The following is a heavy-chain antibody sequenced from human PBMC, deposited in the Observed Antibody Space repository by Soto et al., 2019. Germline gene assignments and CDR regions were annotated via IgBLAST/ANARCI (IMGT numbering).Heavy chain of an antibody. Sequence: SDTLSLNCTIPGVSISSGGYYWRWISQLPGKGLEWMGNIYYTGSTYYSPSLKSRVTLSVDTSKDQFSLKLSSVTAADTAVYYCARDQGDYYGSRTYSFGMDVWGQGTTVT. CDR1: GVSISSGGYY. J-gene: IGHJ6*02. D-gene: IGHD3-10*01. V-gene: IGHV4-31*02. CDR3: ARDQGDYYGSRTYSFGMDV. CDR2: IYYTGST.